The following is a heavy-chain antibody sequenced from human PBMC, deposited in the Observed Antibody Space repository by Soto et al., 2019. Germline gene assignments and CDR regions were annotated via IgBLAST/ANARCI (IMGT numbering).Heavy chain of an antibody. D-gene: IGHD2-2*01. Sequence: QVQLQESGPGLVKPSETLSLTCTVSGGSISSYYWSWIRQPPGKGLEWIGYIYYSGSTNYNPSLKSRVTRSVETSKNQFSLKLSCVTSADTALYYCAGDQVPSALLRSFDPWRQGTMVTVSS. CDR1: GGSISSYY. V-gene: IGHV4-59*01. CDR3: AGDQVPSALLRSFDP. CDR2: IYYSGST. J-gene: IGHJ5*02.